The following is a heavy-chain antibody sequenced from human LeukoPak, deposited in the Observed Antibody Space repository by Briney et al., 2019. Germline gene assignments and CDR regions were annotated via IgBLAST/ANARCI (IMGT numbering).Heavy chain of an antibody. CDR3: AKDGYGTSVLYYMDV. D-gene: IGHD5-18*01. CDR1: GFPFSNYA. Sequence: GGSLRLSCAASGFPFSNYAMSWVRQAPGKGLEWVSGIGGGGGDTYYADSVKGRFTISRHNSKNTLYLQMNSLRAGDTAVYYCAKDGYGTSVLYYMDVWGKGTTVTVSS. CDR2: IGGGGGDT. V-gene: IGHV3-23*01. J-gene: IGHJ6*03.